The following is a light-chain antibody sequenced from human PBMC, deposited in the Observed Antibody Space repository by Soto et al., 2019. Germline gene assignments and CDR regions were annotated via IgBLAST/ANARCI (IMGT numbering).Light chain of an antibody. J-gene: IGKJ1*01. Sequence: DIVMTQSPATLSVSPGERVTLHCRASQSVSSNYLAWYQQKPGQAPRLLIYGASSRATGIPDRFSGSGSGTDFTLTISRLEPEDFAVYYCQHYGSSPETFGQGTKVDTK. CDR1: QSVSSNY. CDR3: QHYGSSPET. CDR2: GAS. V-gene: IGKV3-20*01.